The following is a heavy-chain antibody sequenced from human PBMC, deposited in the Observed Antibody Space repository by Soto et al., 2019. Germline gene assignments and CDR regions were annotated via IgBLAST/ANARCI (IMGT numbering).Heavy chain of an antibody. CDR3: ARYLPMGNWFDP. CDR1: GGSISSYY. V-gene: IGHV4-59*01. CDR2: IYYSGST. Sequence: TLSLTCTVSGGSISSYYWSWIRQPPGKGLEWIGYIYYSGSTNYNPSLKSRVTISVDTSKNQFSLKLSSVTAVDTAVYYCARYLPMGNWFDPWGQGTLVPVSS. D-gene: IGHD2-8*01. J-gene: IGHJ5*02.